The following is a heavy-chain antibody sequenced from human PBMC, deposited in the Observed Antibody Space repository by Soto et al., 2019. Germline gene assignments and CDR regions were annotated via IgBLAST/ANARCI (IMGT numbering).Heavy chain of an antibody. Sequence: SETLSLTCAVYGGSFSGYYWSWIRQPPGKGLEWIGEINHSGSTNYNPSLKSRVTISVDTSKNQFSLKLSSVTAADTAVYYCARALNSNYDYWGQGTLVTVSS. CDR2: INHSGST. D-gene: IGHD4-4*01. CDR3: ARALNSNYDY. V-gene: IGHV4-34*01. CDR1: GGSFSGYY. J-gene: IGHJ4*02.